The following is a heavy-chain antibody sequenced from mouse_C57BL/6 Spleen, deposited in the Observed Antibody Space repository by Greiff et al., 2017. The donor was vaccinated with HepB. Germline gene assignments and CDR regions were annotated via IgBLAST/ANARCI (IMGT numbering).Heavy chain of an antibody. J-gene: IGHJ1*03. CDR3: ARGITTVVDGYFDV. D-gene: IGHD1-1*01. Sequence: EVQLQQSGPGMVKPSQSLSLTCTVTGYSITSGYDWHWIRHFPGNKLEWMGYISYSGSTNYNPSLKSRISITHDTSKNHFFLKLNSVTTEDTATYYGARGITTVVDGYFDVWGTGTTVTVSS. CDR2: ISYSGST. V-gene: IGHV3-1*01. CDR1: GYSITSGYD.